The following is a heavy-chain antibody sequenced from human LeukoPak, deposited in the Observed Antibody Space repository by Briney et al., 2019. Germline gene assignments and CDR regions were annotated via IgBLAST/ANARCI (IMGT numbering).Heavy chain of an antibody. Sequence: ASVKLSCKASGYTFTSYDINWVRQATGQGLEWMGWMNPNSGNTGYAQKFQGRVTITINTSISTAYMELSSLRSEDTAVYYCARVAGGSGWYQVEYFDYWGQGTLVTVSS. CDR2: MNPNSGNT. CDR3: ARVAGGSGWYQVEYFDY. J-gene: IGHJ4*02. CDR1: GYTFTSYD. D-gene: IGHD6-19*01. V-gene: IGHV1-8*03.